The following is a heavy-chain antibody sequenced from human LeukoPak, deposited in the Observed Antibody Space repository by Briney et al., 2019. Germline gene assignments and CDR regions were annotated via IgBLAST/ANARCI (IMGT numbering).Heavy chain of an antibody. CDR3: ARREGFWSGTYYYCYYGMDV. J-gene: IGHJ6*02. V-gene: IGHV4-34*01. CDR1: GGSFSGYY. CDR2: INHSGST. D-gene: IGHD3-3*01. Sequence: PSETLSLTCAVYGGSFSGYYWGWIRQPPGKGLEWIGEINHSGSTNYNPSLKSRVTISVDTSKNQFSLKLSSVTAADTAVYYCARREGFWSGTYYYCYYGMDVWGQGTTVTVSS.